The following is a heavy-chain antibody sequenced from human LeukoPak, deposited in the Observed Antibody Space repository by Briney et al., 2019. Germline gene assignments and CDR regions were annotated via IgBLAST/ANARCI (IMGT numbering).Heavy chain of an antibody. V-gene: IGHV4-4*07. D-gene: IGHD5-18*01. J-gene: IGHJ6*03. CDR1: GGSISSYY. CDR3: ARLGDSAMEMLDNYYYHLDV. CDR2: IYTSGST. Sequence: SETLSLTCTVSGGSISSYYWSWIRQPAGKGLEWIGRIYTSGSTNYNPSLKSRVTISVDTSQNQFSLKLSSVTAADTAVYYCARLGDSAMEMLDNYYYHLDVWGTGTTVTISS.